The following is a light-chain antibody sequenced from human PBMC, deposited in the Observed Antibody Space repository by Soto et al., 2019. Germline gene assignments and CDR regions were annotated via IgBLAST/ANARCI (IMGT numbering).Light chain of an antibody. Sequence: EIVLTQSLATVSLSPGERTTLSCRASQSVSSSYLAWYQQKPGQAPRLLMYGTSSRATGIPDRFSGSGSGTDFTLSSRRLGPEDFAVYYTQQYGRTPWKVGQGTKGDIK. J-gene: IGKJ1*01. CDR2: GTS. CDR1: QSVSSSY. CDR3: QQYGRTPWK. V-gene: IGKV3-20*01.